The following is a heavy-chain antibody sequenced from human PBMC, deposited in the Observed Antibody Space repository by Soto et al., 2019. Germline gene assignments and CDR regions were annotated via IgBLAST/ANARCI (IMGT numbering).Heavy chain of an antibody. V-gene: IGHV4-59*08. J-gene: IGHJ4*02. Sequence: SETLSLTCTVSGGSISSYYWSWIRQPPGKGLEWIGYIYYSGSTNYSPSLKSRVTISVDTSKNQFSLKLSSVTAADTAVYYCARHQLKWLALDYWGQGTLVTVSS. CDR1: GGSISSYY. CDR2: IYYSGST. CDR3: ARHQLKWLALDY. D-gene: IGHD6-19*01.